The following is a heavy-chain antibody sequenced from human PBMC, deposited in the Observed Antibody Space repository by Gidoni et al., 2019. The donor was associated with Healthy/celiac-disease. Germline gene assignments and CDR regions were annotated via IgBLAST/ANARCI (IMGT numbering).Heavy chain of an antibody. V-gene: IGHV4-34*01. Sequence: QVQLQQWGAGLLKPSETLSLTCAVYGGSFSGYYWSWIRQPPGKGLEWIGEINHSGSTHYNPSLKSRVTISVDTSKNQFSLKLSSVTAADTAVYYCAREGLLGTYGDPPNPTDAFDIWGQGTMVTVSS. CDR2: INHSGST. CDR1: GGSFSGYY. D-gene: IGHD4-17*01. CDR3: AREGLLGTYGDPPNPTDAFDI. J-gene: IGHJ3*02.